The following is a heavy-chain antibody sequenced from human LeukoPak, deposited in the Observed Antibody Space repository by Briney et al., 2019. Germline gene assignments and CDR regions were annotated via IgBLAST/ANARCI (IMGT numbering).Heavy chain of an antibody. D-gene: IGHD3-10*01. Sequence: QPGGSLRLSCAVSGFTFSSNAMSWVRQAPGKGLEWVSIISTSGDDKFYADSVRGRFSISRDNPKNTVYLQLNSLRAEDTAVYFCAKGGSGSYLYYFDYWGQGTLVTVSS. J-gene: IGHJ4*02. CDR3: AKGGSGSYLYYFDY. CDR2: ISTSGDDK. CDR1: GFTFSSNA. V-gene: IGHV3-23*01.